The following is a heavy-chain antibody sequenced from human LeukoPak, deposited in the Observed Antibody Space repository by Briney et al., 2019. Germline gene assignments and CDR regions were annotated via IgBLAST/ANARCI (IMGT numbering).Heavy chain of an antibody. J-gene: IGHJ4*02. V-gene: IGHV4-39*01. CDR1: GDSIGGSVDY. CDR3: ARQAGPGGCLDY. D-gene: IGHD3-10*01. CDR2: IFYSGRT. Sequence: SETLSLTCTVSGDSIGGSVDYWVWIRQPPGKGLEWIGSIFYSGRTYYNPSLKSRVTISVDTSKNQFSPKLTSVTAADTAVYYCARQAGPGGCLDYWGQGTLVTVSS.